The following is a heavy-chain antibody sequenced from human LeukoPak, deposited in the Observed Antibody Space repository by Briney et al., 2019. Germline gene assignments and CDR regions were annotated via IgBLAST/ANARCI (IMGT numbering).Heavy chain of an antibody. Sequence: PGGSLRLSCAASGFTFSNAWMSWVRQAPGTGLEWVGRIKSKTDGGTTDYAAPVKGRFTISRDDSKNTLYLQMNSLKTEDTAVYYCTTGSYSGYDFDYWGQGTLVTVSS. V-gene: IGHV3-15*01. D-gene: IGHD5-12*01. CDR2: IKSKTDGGTT. CDR3: TTGSYSGYDFDY. J-gene: IGHJ4*02. CDR1: GFTFSNAW.